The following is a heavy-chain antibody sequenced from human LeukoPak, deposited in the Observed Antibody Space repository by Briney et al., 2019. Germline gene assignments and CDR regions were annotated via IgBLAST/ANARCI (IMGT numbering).Heavy chain of an antibody. Sequence: GGSLRLPCVASGFTFSSTTMGWVRQAPGRGLERVSSITAIDGRTYYADSVRGRFTISRDNSKNTVYLQLNSLRAGDTAIYYCTKDRRGPAAGTWYFDSWGQGTLVTVSS. D-gene: IGHD6-13*01. CDR2: ITAIDGRT. J-gene: IGHJ4*02. V-gene: IGHV3-23*01. CDR1: GFTFSSTT. CDR3: TKDRRGPAAGTWYFDS.